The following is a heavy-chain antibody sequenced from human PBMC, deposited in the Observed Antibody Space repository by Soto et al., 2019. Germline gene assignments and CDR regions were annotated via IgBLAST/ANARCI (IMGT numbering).Heavy chain of an antibody. V-gene: IGHV3-74*01. Sequence: EVQLVESGGGLVQPGGSLRLSCAASGFTFSSYWMHWVRQAPGKGLVWVSRINSDGSSTNYADSVKGRFTISRDNAKNTLYRQMNSLRAEDTAVFYCARGNYGSKSGDDWGQGTLVTVSS. CDR1: GFTFSSYW. CDR3: ARGNYGSKSGDD. D-gene: IGHD1-7*01. CDR2: INSDGSST. J-gene: IGHJ4*02.